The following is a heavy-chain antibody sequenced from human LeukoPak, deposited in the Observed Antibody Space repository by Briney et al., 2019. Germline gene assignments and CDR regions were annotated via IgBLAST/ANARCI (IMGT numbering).Heavy chain of an antibody. CDR1: GFTFSSYA. CDR2: ISGSGGST. J-gene: IGHJ3*02. V-gene: IGHV3-23*01. Sequence: PGGSLRLSCAASGFTFSSYAMSWVRQAPGKGLEWVSAISGSGGSTYYADSVKGRFTISRDNSKNTLYLQMNSLRAEDTAVYYCAKGDYYDSSGYYYVDAFDIWGQGTMVTVSS. CDR3: AKGDYYDSSGYYYVDAFDI. D-gene: IGHD3-22*01.